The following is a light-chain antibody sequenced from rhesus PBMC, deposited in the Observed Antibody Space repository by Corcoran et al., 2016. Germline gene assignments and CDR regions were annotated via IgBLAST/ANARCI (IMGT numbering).Light chain of an antibody. Sequence: EIVMTQTPLSLTVTLGEPASISCRSSQSLFYTEDGKTYLEWYLQKPGHSPQLLISEVSSRACGVPDRFSGGGLGTDFTMTFSRVEGVDVGIYYCMQSLVFPLIFGGGTKVELK. CDR1: QSLFYTEDGKTY. J-gene: IGKJ4*01. V-gene: IGKV2-104*01. CDR2: EVS. CDR3: MQSLVFPLI.